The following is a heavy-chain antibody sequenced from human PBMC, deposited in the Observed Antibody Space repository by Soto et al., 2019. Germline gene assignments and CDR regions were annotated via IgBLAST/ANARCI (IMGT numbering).Heavy chain of an antibody. CDR3: ARISQGTYCRGGNCYSDY. Sequence: EVQLVESGGDLVQPGGSLRLSCAASGFTFSSYWMHWVRQDPEKGLVWVSRINGDGISTSYADSVKGRFTISRANAKDTLYLNMNSLGAEDTAVYYCARISQGTYCRGGNCYSDYWGQGTLVTVSS. J-gene: IGHJ4*02. V-gene: IGHV3-74*01. CDR1: GFTFSSYW. CDR2: INGDGIST. D-gene: IGHD2-15*01.